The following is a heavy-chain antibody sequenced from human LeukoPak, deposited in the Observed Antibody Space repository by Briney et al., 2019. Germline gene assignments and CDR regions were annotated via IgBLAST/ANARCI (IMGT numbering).Heavy chain of an antibody. V-gene: IGHV3-9*01. Sequence: GGSLRLSCAASGFTFDDYAMHWVRQAPGKGLEWVSGISWNSGSIGYADSVKGRFTISRDNAKNSLYLQMNSLRAEDTALYYCAKDVQGTYGSGGYYSHWGRGTLVTVSS. CDR1: GFTFDDYA. D-gene: IGHD3-10*01. J-gene: IGHJ4*02. CDR2: ISWNSGSI. CDR3: AKDVQGTYGSGGYYSH.